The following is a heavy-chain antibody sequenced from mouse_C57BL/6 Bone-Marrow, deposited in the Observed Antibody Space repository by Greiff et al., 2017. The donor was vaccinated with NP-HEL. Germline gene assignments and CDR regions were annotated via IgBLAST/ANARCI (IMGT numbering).Heavy chain of an antibody. D-gene: IGHD2-5*01. CDR1: GFTFSSYA. CDR2: ISSGGDYI. J-gene: IGHJ3*01. Sequence: EVHLVESGEGLVKPGGSLKLSCAASGFTFSSYAMSWVRQTPEKRLEWVAYISSGGDYIYYADTVKGRFTISRDNARNTLYLQMSSLKSEDTAMYYCTRDSNYVGFAYWGQGTLVTVSA. V-gene: IGHV5-9-1*02. CDR3: TRDSNYVGFAY.